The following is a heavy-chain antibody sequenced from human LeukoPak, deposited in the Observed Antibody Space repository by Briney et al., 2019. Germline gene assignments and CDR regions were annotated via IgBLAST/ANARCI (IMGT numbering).Heavy chain of an antibody. CDR2: ISYDGSNE. CDR1: GFTFSSYV. D-gene: IGHD6-19*01. V-gene: IGHV3-30-3*01. Sequence: PGGSLRLSCAASGFTFSSYVMHWVRQAPGKGLEWVAIISYDGSNEYYADSVKGRFTISRDNSKNTLYLQMNTLRAEDTTVYYCARVGKNGWDFAHWGQGTLVTVSS. CDR3: ARVGKNGWDFAH. J-gene: IGHJ4*02.